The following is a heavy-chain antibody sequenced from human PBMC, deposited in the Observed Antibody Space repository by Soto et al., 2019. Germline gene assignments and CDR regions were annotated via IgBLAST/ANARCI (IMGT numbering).Heavy chain of an antibody. CDR3: ARAPYLNWFDP. J-gene: IGHJ5*02. Sequence: GGSLRLSCAASGFTLSDYYMSWIRQAPGKGLEWVSYISSSGSTIYYADSVKGRFTISRDNAKNSLYLQMNSLRAEDTAVYYCARAPYLNWFDPWGQGTLVTVSS. V-gene: IGHV3-11*01. CDR2: ISSSGSTI. D-gene: IGHD2-2*01. CDR1: GFTLSDYY.